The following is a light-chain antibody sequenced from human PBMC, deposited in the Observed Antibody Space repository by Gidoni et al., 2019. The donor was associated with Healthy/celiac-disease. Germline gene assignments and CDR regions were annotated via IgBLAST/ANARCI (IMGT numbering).Light chain of an antibody. V-gene: IGLV3-21*02. CDR1: NIGSTT. Sequence: SYVLPQLPSVSVAPGQTAKITCGGNNIGSTTVHWYQQKPGQAPGLVVYDDSDRTSGIPERLSGSNSGNTATLTISRVEAGDEADYYCQVWDSGRDHYVFGTGNKVTVL. CDR2: DDS. CDR3: QVWDSGRDHYV. J-gene: IGLJ1*01.